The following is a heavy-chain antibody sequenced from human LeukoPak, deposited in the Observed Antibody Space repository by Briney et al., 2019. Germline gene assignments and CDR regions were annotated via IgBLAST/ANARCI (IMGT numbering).Heavy chain of an antibody. CDR1: RFTFTNYN. CDR2: ISSDGSDK. V-gene: IGHV3-30-3*01. CDR3: ARERGHYYMDV. J-gene: IGHJ6*03. Sequence: PGGSLRLSCTASRFTFTNYNINWVRQAPGKGLEWVAFISSDGSDKYYADSVKGRFTISRDNSRNTLCLQMNSLRAEDTAVYFCARERGHYYMDVWGNGTTVTVSS.